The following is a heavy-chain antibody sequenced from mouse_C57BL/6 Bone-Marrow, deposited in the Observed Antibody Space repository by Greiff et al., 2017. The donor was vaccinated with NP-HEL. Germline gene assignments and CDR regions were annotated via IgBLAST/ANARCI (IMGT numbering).Heavy chain of an antibody. V-gene: IGHV14-4*01. CDR2: IDPENGDT. D-gene: IGHD1-1*01. CDR1: GFNIKDDY. CDR3: TGSTLMDY. Sequence: EVQRVESGAELVRPGASVKLSCTASGFNIKDDYMHWVKQRPEQGLAWIGWIDPENGDTEYASKFQGKATITADTSSNTAYLQLSSLTSEDTAVYYCTGSTLMDYWGKGTSVTVSS. J-gene: IGHJ4*01.